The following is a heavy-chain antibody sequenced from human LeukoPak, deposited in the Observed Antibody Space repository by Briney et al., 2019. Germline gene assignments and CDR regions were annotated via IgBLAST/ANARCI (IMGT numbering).Heavy chain of an antibody. J-gene: IGHJ4*02. CDR2: FDPEDGET. D-gene: IGHD6-13*01. V-gene: IGHV1-24*01. CDR1: GYTLTELS. Sequence: ASVKVSCKVSGYTLTELSMHWVRQAPGKGLEWMGGFDPEDGETINAQKFQGRVTMTEDTSTDTAYMELSSLRSEDTAVYYCATSSSSWYSLQYFDYWGQGTLVTVSS. CDR3: ATSSSSWYSLQYFDY.